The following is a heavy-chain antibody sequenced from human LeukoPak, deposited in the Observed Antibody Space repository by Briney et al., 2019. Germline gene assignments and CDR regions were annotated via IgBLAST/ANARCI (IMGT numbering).Heavy chain of an antibody. Sequence: GGSLRLSCAASGFTFSTYAMHWVRQAPGKGLEYVSTITSDGGSTYYANSVKGRFTSSRDISKNTLYLQMGSLRAEDMAVYYCARDYYDSSGYYYSDSWGQGTLVTVSS. V-gene: IGHV3-64*01. CDR2: ITSDGGST. CDR1: GFTFSTYA. D-gene: IGHD3-22*01. CDR3: ARDYYDSSGYYYSDS. J-gene: IGHJ4*02.